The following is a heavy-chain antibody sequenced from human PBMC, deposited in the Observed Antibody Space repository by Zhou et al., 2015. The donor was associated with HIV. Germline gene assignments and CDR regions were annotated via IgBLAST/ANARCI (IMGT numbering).Heavy chain of an antibody. V-gene: IGHV1-69*02. CDR3: ARGPGPLWLHYDY. CDR1: GGTFSSYT. D-gene: IGHD2-21*01. Sequence: QVQLVQSGAEVKKPGSSVKVSCKASGGTFSSYTISWVRQAPGQGLEWMGRIIPILGIANYAQKFQGRVTITADKSTSTAYMELSSLRSEDTAVYYCARGPGPLWLHYDYWGQGTLVTVSS. J-gene: IGHJ4*02. CDR2: IIPILGIA.